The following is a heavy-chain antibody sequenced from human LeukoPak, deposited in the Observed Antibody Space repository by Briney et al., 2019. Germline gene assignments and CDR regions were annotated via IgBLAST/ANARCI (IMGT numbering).Heavy chain of an antibody. CDR2: INGGSDNA. CDR3: ARSLGSHNFDY. J-gene: IGHJ4*02. D-gene: IGHD3-10*01. V-gene: IGHV1-3*01. CDR1: GYTFTSYA. Sequence: ASVKVSCKASGYTFTSYAMHWVRQDPGQRLAWMGWINGGSDNAKYLQKFQGRVTISRDTSASTAYMELSSLRSEDTAVYYCARSLGSHNFDYWGQGTLVTVSS.